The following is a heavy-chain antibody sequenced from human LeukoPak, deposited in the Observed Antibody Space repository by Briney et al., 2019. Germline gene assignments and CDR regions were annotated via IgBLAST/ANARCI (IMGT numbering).Heavy chain of an antibody. CDR3: ARSTLNWFDP. J-gene: IGHJ5*02. CDR2: TYYRSKWYN. CDR1: GDSVSSNSVT. Sequence: QTLSLTCAISGDSVSSNSVTWNWIRQSPSRGLEWLGRTYYRSKWYNDYAVSVKSRITVNPDTSKNQFSLQLDSVTPEDTAVYYCARSTLNWFDPWGQGTLVTVSS. D-gene: IGHD6-13*01. V-gene: IGHV6-1*01.